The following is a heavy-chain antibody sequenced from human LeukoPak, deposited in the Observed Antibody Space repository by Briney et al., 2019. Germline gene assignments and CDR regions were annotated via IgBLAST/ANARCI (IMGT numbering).Heavy chain of an antibody. Sequence: PGGSLRLSCAASGFTVSSNYMSWVRQAPGKGLEWVSVIYSGGSTYYADSVKGRFTISRDNSKNTLYLQMNSLRAEDTAVYYCAKYRVVVAATGWFDPWGQGTLVTVSS. CDR2: IYSGGST. CDR1: GFTVSSNY. V-gene: IGHV3-53*01. CDR3: AKYRVVVAATGWFDP. J-gene: IGHJ5*02. D-gene: IGHD2-15*01.